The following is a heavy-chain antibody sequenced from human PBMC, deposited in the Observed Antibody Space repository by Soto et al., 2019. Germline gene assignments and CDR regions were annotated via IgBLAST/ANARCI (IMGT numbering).Heavy chain of an antibody. J-gene: IGHJ6*02. D-gene: IGHD2-8*01. CDR1: GYTFTRYG. Sequence: QGQLVQSGGEVKKPGASVKVSCKASGYTFTRYGISWVRQAPGQGLEWMGWISGYNGDTKYAQKFQGRVTMTVDTSTTTAYMELRSLTSDDRAVYYCAKNGRPPYYYYGMDAWGQGTTVTVSS. CDR2: ISGYNGDT. V-gene: IGHV1-18*01. CDR3: AKNGRPPYYYYGMDA.